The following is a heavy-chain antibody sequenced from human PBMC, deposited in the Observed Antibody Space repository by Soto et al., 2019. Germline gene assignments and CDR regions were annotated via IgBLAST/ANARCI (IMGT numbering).Heavy chain of an antibody. Sequence: QEQLVESGGGVVQPGRSLRLSCAASGFTFHTYGMHWVRQIPGKGLQWVAIIWYDGSIKYYADSVRGRFTISRDNSKNTLYLQMNSLRDEDTAVYYCARTAMVSKGWFDPWGQGTLVTVSS. CDR1: GFTFHTYG. V-gene: IGHV3-33*01. CDR2: IWYDGSIK. J-gene: IGHJ5*02. D-gene: IGHD5-18*01. CDR3: ARTAMVSKGWFDP.